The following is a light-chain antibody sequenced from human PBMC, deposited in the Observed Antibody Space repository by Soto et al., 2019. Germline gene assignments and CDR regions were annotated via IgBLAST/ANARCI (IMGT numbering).Light chain of an antibody. CDR2: GAS. CDR1: QSVSGSY. V-gene: IGKV3-15*01. J-gene: IGKJ2*01. CDR3: QQYNNLPPDT. Sequence: PGERATLSCRASQSVSGSYLAWYQQKPGQAPRLLIYGASTRATGIPGRFRGSGSGTEFTLTITSLQSEDFAVYFCQQYNNLPPDTFGQGTKVDIK.